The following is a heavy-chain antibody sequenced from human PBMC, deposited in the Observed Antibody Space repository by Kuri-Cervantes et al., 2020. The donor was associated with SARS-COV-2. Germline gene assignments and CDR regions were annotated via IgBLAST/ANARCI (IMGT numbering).Heavy chain of an antibody. J-gene: IGHJ6*03. V-gene: IGHV3-7*01. CDR3: ARDGYCSSTSCYSYYYYMDV. CDR2: IKQDGSEK. Sequence: GESLKISCEASDFTFSSYWMSWVRQAPGKGLQWVANIKQDGSEKYYVDSVKGRFTISRDNAKNSLYLQMNSLRAEDTAVYYCARDGYCSSTSCYSYYYYMDVWSKGTTVTVSS. CDR1: DFTFSSYW. D-gene: IGHD2-2*03.